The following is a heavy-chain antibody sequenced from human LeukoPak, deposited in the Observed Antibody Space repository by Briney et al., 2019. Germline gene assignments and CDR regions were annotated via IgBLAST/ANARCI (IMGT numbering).Heavy chain of an antibody. D-gene: IGHD1-26*01. Sequence: GGSLRLSCAASGFTVSSNYMNWVRQAPGKGLEWVSSISSSSSYIYYADSVKGRFTISRDNAKNSLYLHMNSLRAEDTAVYYCARDQWYSGSSFDIWGQGTMVTVSS. CDR1: GFTVSSNY. J-gene: IGHJ3*02. CDR3: ARDQWYSGSSFDI. CDR2: ISSSSSYI. V-gene: IGHV3-21*01.